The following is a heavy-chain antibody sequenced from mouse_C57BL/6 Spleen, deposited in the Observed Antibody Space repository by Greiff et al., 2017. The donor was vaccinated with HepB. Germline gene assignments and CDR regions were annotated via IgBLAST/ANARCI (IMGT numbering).Heavy chain of an antibody. CDR1: GYTFTSYW. Sequence: VQLQQPGAELVKPGASVKMSCKASGYTFTSYWITWVKQRPGQGLEWIGDSYPGSGSTNYNEKFKSKATLTVDTSSIKAYMQLSSLTSEDSAVYYCARGDGYYAYSDYWGQGTTLTVAS. V-gene: IGHV1-55*01. J-gene: IGHJ2*01. CDR3: ARGDGYYAYSDY. D-gene: IGHD2-3*01. CDR2: SYPGSGST.